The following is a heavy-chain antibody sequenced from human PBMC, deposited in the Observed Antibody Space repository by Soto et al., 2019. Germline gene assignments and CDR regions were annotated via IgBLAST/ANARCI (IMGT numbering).Heavy chain of an antibody. CDR2: IYWDDDR. Sequence: QITLMESGPTLVKPTQTLTLTCTFSGFSLSTIGVGVGWFRQPPGKALKWLALIYWDDDRRYSPSLQNRLTMNKDTSRHKVVRVMTHMDPVDTASYYCLHVAITWGGVGRNDAFDVWDKGTLVTVSS. D-gene: IGHD3-16*01. J-gene: IGHJ3*01. CDR1: GFSLSTIGVG. V-gene: IGHV2-5*02. CDR3: LHVAITWGGVGRNDAFDV.